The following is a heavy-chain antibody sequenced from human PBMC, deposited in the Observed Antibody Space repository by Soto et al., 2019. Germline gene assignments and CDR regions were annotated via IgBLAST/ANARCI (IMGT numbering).Heavy chain of an antibody. D-gene: IGHD3-9*01. J-gene: IGHJ4*02. CDR3: ARDALPTYYDILTGPVRFDY. CDR1: GGTFSSYA. CDR2: INAGNGNT. Sequence: ASVKVSCKASGGTFSSYAMHWVRQAPGQRLEWMGWINAGNGNTKYSQKFQGRVTITRDTSASTAYMELSSLRSEDTAVYYCARDALPTYYDILTGPVRFDYWGQGTLVTVSS. V-gene: IGHV1-3*01.